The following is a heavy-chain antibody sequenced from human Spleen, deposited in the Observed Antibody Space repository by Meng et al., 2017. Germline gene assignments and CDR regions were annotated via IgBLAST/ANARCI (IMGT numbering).Heavy chain of an antibody. CDR1: GGSISRSDYY. CDR3: ARGPTTMAHDFDY. J-gene: IGHJ4*02. V-gene: IGHV4-39*02. D-gene: IGHD4-11*01. CDR2: ISYSGTT. Sequence: LPWPESGPGLVKSSETLSLTCTVSGGSISRSDYYWGWIRQPPGKGLEWIGTISYSGTTYYNPSLKSRATISVDTSQNNLSLKLSSVTAADSAVYYCARGPTTMAHDFDYWGQGTLVTVSS.